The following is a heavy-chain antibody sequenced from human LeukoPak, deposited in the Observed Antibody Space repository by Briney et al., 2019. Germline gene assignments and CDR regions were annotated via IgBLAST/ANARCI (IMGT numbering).Heavy chain of an antibody. CDR2: IRYDGSGK. J-gene: IGHJ6*03. CDR3: ARHGTRYHYYYMDV. V-gene: IGHV3-30*02. D-gene: IGHD1-14*01. CDR1: GFTFSSYG. Sequence: GGSLRLSCAASGFTFSSYGMHWVRQAPGKGLEWVAFIRYDGSGKYYADSVKGRFTISRDNSKNTLYLQMNSLRAEDTAVYYCARHGTRYHYYYMDVWGKGTTVTISS.